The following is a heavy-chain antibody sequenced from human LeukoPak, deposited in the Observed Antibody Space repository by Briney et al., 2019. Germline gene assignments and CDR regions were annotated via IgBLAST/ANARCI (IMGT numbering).Heavy chain of an antibody. Sequence: PGGSLRLSCAASGFTVSSNYMSWVRQAPGKGLEWVSVIYSGGSTYYADSVKGRFTISRDNSKNTLYLQMNSLRAEDTAVYYCAREGSLRGVEAFDIWGQGTMVTVSS. CDR1: GFTVSSNY. CDR2: IYSGGST. J-gene: IGHJ3*02. V-gene: IGHV3-66*01. D-gene: IGHD3-10*01. CDR3: AREGSLRGVEAFDI.